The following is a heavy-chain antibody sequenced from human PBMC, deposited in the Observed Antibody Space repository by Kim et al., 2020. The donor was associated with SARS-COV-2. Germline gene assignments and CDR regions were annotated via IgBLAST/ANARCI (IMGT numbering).Heavy chain of an antibody. CDR2: ISSSSSYI. V-gene: IGHV3-21*01. CDR1: GFTFSSYS. CDR3: ARDCGGDCEIDY. D-gene: IGHD2-21*01. Sequence: GGSLRLSCAASGFTFSSYSMNWVRQAPGKGLEWVSSISSSSSYIYYADSVKGRFTISRDNAKNSLYLQMNSLRAEDTAVYYCARDCGGDCEIDYWGQGTLVTVSS. J-gene: IGHJ4*02.